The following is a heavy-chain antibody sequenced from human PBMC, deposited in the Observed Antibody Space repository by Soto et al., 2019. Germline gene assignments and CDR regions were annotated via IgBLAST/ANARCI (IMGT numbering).Heavy chain of an antibody. Sequence: QVQLQESGPGLVKPSQTLSLTCTVTGGSINSGGYCWSWIRQHPGKGLDWIGCISYGGSTSYNPSLKSRVTISVDTSKNQFSLKLTSVTAADTAVYYCSRGILVWGQGALITVSS. V-gene: IGHV4-31*03. CDR3: SRGILV. CDR1: GGSINSGGYC. CDR2: ISYGGST. D-gene: IGHD5-18*01. J-gene: IGHJ4*02.